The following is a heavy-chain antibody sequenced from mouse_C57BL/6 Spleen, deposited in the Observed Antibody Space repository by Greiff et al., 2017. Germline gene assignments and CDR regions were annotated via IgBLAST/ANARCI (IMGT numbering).Heavy chain of an antibody. V-gene: IGHV5-4*01. D-gene: IGHD2-4*01. CDR2: ISDGGSYT. CDR3: ARDGYDYDFDY. CDR1: GFTFSSYA. Sequence: EVQLVESGGGLVKPGGSLKLSCAASGFTFSSYAMSWVRQTPEKRLEWVATISDGGSYTYYPDNVKGRFTISRDNAKNNLYLQMSHLKSEDTAMYYCARDGYDYDFDYWGQGTTLTVSS. J-gene: IGHJ2*01.